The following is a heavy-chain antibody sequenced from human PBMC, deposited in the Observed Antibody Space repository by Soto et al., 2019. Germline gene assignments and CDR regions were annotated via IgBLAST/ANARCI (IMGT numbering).Heavy chain of an antibody. CDR2: IIPIFGTA. Sequence: QVQLVQSGAEVKKPGSSVKVSCKASGGTFSSYAISWVRQAPGQGLEWMGGIIPIFGTANYAQKFQGRVTITADESTSTDYMELSSLRSEDTAVYYCVLYPNWNLNWFDPWGQGTLVTVSS. V-gene: IGHV1-69*01. J-gene: IGHJ5*02. CDR3: VLYPNWNLNWFDP. D-gene: IGHD1-1*01. CDR1: GGTFSSYA.